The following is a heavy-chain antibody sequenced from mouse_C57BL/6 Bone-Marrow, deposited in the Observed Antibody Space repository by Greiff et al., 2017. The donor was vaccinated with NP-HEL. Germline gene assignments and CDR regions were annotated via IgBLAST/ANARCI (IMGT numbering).Heavy chain of an antibody. Sequence: QVQLQQPGAELVRPGSSVKLSCKASGYTFTSYWMHWVKQRPIQGLEWIGNIDPSDSETHYNQKFKDQATLTVDKSSSTAYMQLSSLTSEDSAVYYCAGYYYGSIWYFDVWGTGTTVTVSS. CDR2: IDPSDSET. V-gene: IGHV1-52*01. J-gene: IGHJ1*03. CDR1: GYTFTSYW. D-gene: IGHD1-1*01. CDR3: AGYYYGSIWYFDV.